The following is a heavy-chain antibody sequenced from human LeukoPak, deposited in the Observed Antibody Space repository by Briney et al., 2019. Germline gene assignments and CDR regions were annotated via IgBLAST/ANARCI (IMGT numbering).Heavy chain of an antibody. D-gene: IGHD5-12*01. J-gene: IGHJ3*01. CDR1: GFTFGDYA. V-gene: IGHV3-23*01. CDR2: IASSGLNT. CDR3: ARDIELST. Sequence: GGSLRLSCTASGFTFGDYAMSWVRQAPGKGLEWVSLIASSGLNTYYADSVRGRFTISRDNSKNTLSLQMNSLRVEDTAIYYCARDIELSTWGLGTLVTVSS.